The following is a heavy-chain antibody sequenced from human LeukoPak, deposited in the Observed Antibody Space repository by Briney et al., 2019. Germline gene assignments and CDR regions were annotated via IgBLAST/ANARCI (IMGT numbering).Heavy chain of an antibody. V-gene: IGHV3-48*04. CDR1: GFTFTTYS. CDR2: ISSGSSAI. J-gene: IGHJ4*02. CDR3: ARRYYYDSSGYSAPDY. Sequence: GGSLRLSCAASGFTFTTYSMTWVRQAPGKGLEWVSIISSGSSAIFSADSVKGRFTISRDNAKNSLYLQMNSLRAEDTAVYYCARRYYYDSSGYSAPDYWGQGTLVTVSS. D-gene: IGHD3-22*01.